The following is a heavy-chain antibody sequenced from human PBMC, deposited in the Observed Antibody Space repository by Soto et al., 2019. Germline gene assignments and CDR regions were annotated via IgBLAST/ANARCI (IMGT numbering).Heavy chain of an antibody. V-gene: IGHV4-39*02. CDR1: VRYAFTSSSL. D-gene: IGHD1-1*01. CDR3: ARLGGLTEFSGPWYKLEQ. J-gene: IGHJ4*02. Sequence: PAETPCLTCTVDVRYAFTSSSLWVWIRESPGKGLEWLGQIFYTGTTYYNPSLGSRITMSVDSSKSLFSLRLSSVTAADTALYYCARLGGLTEFSGPWYKLEQWGRGILVTVSS. CDR2: IFYTGTT.